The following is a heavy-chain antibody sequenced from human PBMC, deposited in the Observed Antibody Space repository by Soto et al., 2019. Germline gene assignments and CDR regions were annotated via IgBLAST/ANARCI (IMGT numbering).Heavy chain of an antibody. CDR3: KRRGEKAVAGGTDYYYYYMDV. J-gene: IGHJ6*03. D-gene: IGHD2-15*01. V-gene: IGHV3-23*01. Sequence: EVQLLESGGGLVQPGGSLRLSCAASGFTFSSYAMSWVRQAPGKGLEWVSAISGSGGSTYYADSVKGRFTISRDNSKKSLYLQKSRLTEEEAAVYYCKRRGEKAVAGGTDYYYYYMDVWGKGTTVTVSS. CDR1: GFTFSSYA. CDR2: ISGSGGST.